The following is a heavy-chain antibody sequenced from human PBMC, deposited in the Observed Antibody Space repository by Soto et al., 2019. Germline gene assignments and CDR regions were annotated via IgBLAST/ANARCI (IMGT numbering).Heavy chain of an antibody. J-gene: IGHJ5*02. CDR1: GYTFTSYA. D-gene: IGHD6-6*01. V-gene: IGHV1-3*01. CDR3: ARDYSSSSGWFDP. Sequence: ASVKVSCKASGYTFTSYAMHWVRQAPGQRLEWMGWINAGNGNTKYSQKFQGRVTITRDTSASTAYMGLSSLRSEDTAVYYCARDYSSSSGWFDPWGQGTLVTSPQ. CDR2: INAGNGNT.